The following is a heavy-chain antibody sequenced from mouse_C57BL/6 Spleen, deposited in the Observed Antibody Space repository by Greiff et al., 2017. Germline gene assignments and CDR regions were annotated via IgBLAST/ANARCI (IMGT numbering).Heavy chain of an antibody. D-gene: IGHD1-1*01. J-gene: IGHJ2*01. CDR1: GYSFTGYY. CDR2: INPSTGGT. CDR3: ARGRLLRGPYFAY. V-gene: IGHV1-42*01. Sequence: EVKLMESGPELVKPGASVKISCKASGYSFTGYYMNWVKQSPEKSLEWIGEINPSTGGTTYNQKFKAKATLTVDKSSSTAYMQLKRLTSEYSAVYYWARGRLLRGPYFAYWGQGTTLTVSS.